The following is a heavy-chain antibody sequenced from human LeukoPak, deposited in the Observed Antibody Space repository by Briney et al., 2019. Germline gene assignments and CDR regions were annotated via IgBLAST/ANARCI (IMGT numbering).Heavy chain of an antibody. J-gene: IGHJ4*02. V-gene: IGHV4-31*03. CDR3: ASQYSSSWYYFDY. CDR2: IYYSGST. CDR1: GGSISSGGYY. D-gene: IGHD6-13*01. Sequence: SETLSLTCTVSGGSISSGGYYWSWIRQHPGKGLEWIGYIYYSGSTYYNPSLKSRVTISVDTSKNQFSLKLSSVTAADTAVYYCASQYSSSWYYFDYWGQGTLVTVSS.